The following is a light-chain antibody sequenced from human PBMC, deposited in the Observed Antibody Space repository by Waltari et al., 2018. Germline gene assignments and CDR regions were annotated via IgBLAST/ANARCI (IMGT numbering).Light chain of an antibody. V-gene: IGLV2-14*03. CDR3: SAYTSWSTVI. CDR1: RSDVGVYGF. Sequence: QSALTQPRSVSGSSGQSVTISCSGSRSDVGVYGFISWYQHHPDKAPKLIIYDVFKRPSGVYNRFSVSKSLNTASLSISGLQAEDEGVYYCSAYTSWSTVIFGGGTKLAVL. CDR2: DVF. J-gene: IGLJ2*01.